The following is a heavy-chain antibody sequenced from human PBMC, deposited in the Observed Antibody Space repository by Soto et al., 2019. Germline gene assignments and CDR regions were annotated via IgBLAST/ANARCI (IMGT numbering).Heavy chain of an antibody. CDR1: GYSFTSYW. J-gene: IGHJ6*02. CDR3: ARHEVAARSYGMDV. D-gene: IGHD6-6*01. Sequence: PGESLKISCKGSGYSFTSYWIIWVRQMPGEGLEWMGRIDPSDSYTNYSPSFQGHVTISADKSISTAYLQWSSLKASDTAMYYCARHEVAARSYGMDVWXQGTTVTVSS. CDR2: IDPSDSYT. V-gene: IGHV5-10-1*01.